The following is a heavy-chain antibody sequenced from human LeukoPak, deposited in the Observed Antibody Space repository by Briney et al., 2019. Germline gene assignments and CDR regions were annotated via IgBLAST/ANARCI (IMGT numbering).Heavy chain of an antibody. CDR1: GGSISSYY. D-gene: IGHD3-10*01. CDR3: ARRRFGELVVAFDI. CDR2: IYYSGST. J-gene: IGHJ3*02. Sequence: SETLSLTCTVSGGSISSYYWSWIRQPPGKGLEWIGYIYYSGSTNYNPSLKSRVTISVDTSKNQFSPKLSSVTAADTAVYYCARRRFGELVVAFDIWGQGTMVTVSS. V-gene: IGHV4-59*08.